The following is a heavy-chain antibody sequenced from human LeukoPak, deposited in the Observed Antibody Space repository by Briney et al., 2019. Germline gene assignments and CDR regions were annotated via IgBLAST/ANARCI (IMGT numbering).Heavy chain of an antibody. CDR2: IYVDGRTT. CDR3: IRDFRSADL. V-gene: IGHV3-74*01. Sequence: GGSLRLSGVASGFTFSNYWMHWVRQPPGKGLVWVSRIYVDGRTTNYADSVKGRFTISRDNAKNTVYLEMNSLSVEDTATYYCIRDFRSADLWGQGTLVTVTS. J-gene: IGHJ5*02. CDR1: GFTFSNYW.